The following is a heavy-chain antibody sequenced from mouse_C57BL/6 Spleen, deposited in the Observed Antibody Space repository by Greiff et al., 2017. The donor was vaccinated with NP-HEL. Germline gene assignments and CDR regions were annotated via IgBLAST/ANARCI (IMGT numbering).Heavy chain of an antibody. CDR3: ARPYYSNYRAFAY. CDR1: GYTFTSYW. V-gene: IGHV1-64*01. CDR2: IHPNSGST. D-gene: IGHD2-5*01. J-gene: IGHJ3*01. Sequence: QVQLQQPGAELVKPGASVKLSCKASGYTFTSYWMHWVKQRPGQGLEWIGMIHPNSGSTNYNEKFKSKATLTVDKSSSTAYMQLSSLTSEDSAVYYCARPYYSNYRAFAYWGKGTLVTVSA.